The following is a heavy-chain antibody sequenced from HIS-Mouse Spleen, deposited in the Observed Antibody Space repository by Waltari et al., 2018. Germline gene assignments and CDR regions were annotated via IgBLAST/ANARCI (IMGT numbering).Heavy chain of an antibody. CDR1: GGSISSSSYY. Sequence: QLQLQESGPGLVKPSETLSLTCTVSGGSISSSSYYWCWIRQPPGKGLEWIGSIYYSGSTYYNPSLKSRVTISVDTSKNQVSLKLSSGTAADTAVDYCAREIPYSSSWYDWYFDLWGRGTLVTVSS. CDR2: IYYSGST. J-gene: IGHJ2*01. V-gene: IGHV4-39*07. CDR3: AREIPYSSSWYDWYFDL. D-gene: IGHD6-13*01.